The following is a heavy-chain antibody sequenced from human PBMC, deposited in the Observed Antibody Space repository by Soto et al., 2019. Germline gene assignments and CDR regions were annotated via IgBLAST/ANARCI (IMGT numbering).Heavy chain of an antibody. Sequence: ASVKVSCKASGYTFTSYDINWVRQATGQGLEWMGWMNPNSGDTGYAQKCQGRLTMTRNTPLSPAYMQLSSLRSEDPAVYYCARAVTSVYYSYSYLDVWGKGTTVTVSS. CDR2: MNPNSGDT. CDR3: ARAVTSVYYSYSYLDV. V-gene: IGHV1-8*02. CDR1: GYTFTSYD. J-gene: IGHJ6*03.